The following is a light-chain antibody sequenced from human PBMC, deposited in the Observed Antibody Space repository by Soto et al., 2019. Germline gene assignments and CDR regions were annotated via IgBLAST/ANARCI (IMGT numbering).Light chain of an antibody. Sequence: QSALTQPASVSASPGQSITNSCTGTSSDIGAYNFVSWYQQHPGKAPKLMIYEVRNRPSGLSNRISGSKSGDTAYLTISGLQAEDEGDYYCSSYTTSNTVVFGGGTKVTVL. V-gene: IGLV2-14*03. CDR1: SSDIGAYNF. CDR2: EVR. CDR3: SSYTTSNTVV. J-gene: IGLJ2*01.